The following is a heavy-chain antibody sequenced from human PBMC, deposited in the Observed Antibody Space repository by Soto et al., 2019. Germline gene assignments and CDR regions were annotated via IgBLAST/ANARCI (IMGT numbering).Heavy chain of an antibody. CDR1: GFTFPSSA. CDR2: IVVGSGNT. CDR3: AARGGRDYYMDV. V-gene: IGHV1-58*02. D-gene: IGHD2-15*01. Sequence: SVKVSCKASGFTFPSSAMQWVRQARGQRLEWIGWIVVGSGNTNYAQKFQERVTITRDMSTSTAYMELNSLRSEDTAVYYCAARGGRDYYMDVWGKGTTVNVSS. J-gene: IGHJ6*03.